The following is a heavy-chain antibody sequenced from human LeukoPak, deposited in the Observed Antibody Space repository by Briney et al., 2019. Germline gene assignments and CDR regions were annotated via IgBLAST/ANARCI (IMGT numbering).Heavy chain of an antibody. CDR3: SRVGSSGWPNYFDS. CDR1: GFTFSTYS. V-gene: IGHV3-21*01. D-gene: IGHD6-19*01. J-gene: IGHJ4*02. Sequence: GGSLRLSCAASGFTFSTYSMNWVRQAPGKGLEWVSSISSSSRYIYYAGSVRGRFTISRENAKNSLYLQMNSLTAGGTAVYFCSRVGSSGWPNYFDSWGQGTLVTVSS. CDR2: ISSSSRYI.